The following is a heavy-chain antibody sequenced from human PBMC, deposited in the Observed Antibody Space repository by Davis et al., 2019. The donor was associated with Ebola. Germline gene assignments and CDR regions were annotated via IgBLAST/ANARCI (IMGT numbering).Heavy chain of an antibody. V-gene: IGHV1-69*13. CDR2: NIPIFGTA. CDR3: ASPGGDRGVGVGY. J-gene: IGHJ4*02. Sequence: AASVKVSCKASGGTFSSYAISWVRQAPGQGLEWMGGNIPIFGTANYAQKFPGRVTITSNESTSTAFMELSSLRTEDTAGYYCASPGGDRGVGVGYWGQGTLVTVSS. D-gene: IGHD1-26*01. CDR1: GGTFSSYA.